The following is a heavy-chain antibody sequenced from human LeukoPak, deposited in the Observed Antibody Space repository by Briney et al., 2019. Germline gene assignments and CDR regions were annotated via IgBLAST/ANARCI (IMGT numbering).Heavy chain of an antibody. J-gene: IGHJ4*02. CDR2: INHEGTEK. CDR1: GFSFSRAW. D-gene: IGHD5-18*01. V-gene: IGHV3-7*05. Sequence: GGSLRLSCAASGFSFSRAWMSWLRRAPGKGLEWVAYINHEGTEKDYLDSVRGRFTISRDNAQNSLFLHMNSLRAEDTAIYYCATGGHCYGNWGQGTLVTVSS. CDR3: ATGGHCYGN.